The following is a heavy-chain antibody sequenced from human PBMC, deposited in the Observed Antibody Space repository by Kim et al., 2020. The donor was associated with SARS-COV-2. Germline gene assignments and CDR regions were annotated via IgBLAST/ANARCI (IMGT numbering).Heavy chain of an antibody. CDR3: ARRGQWAYYFDY. V-gene: IGHV3-33*01. J-gene: IGHJ4*02. CDR2: IWYDGSNK. D-gene: IGHD2-8*01. Sequence: GGSLRLSCAASGFTFSSYGMHWVRQAPGKGLEWVAVIWYDGSNKYYADSVKGRFTISRDNSKNTLYLQMNSLRAEDTAVYYCARRGQWAYYFDYWGQGTLVTVSS. CDR1: GFTFSSYG.